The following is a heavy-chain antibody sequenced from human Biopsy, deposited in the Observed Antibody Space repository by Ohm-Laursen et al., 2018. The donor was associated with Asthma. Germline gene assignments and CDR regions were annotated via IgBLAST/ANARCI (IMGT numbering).Heavy chain of an antibody. J-gene: IGHJ4*02. CDR1: GFSFSHHS. Sequence: SLRLSCSASGFSFSHHSMNWVRQAPGKGLEWVSCISGNSQYIYFADSVKVRFTISRDNAKNSLYLHMNDLSADDSGVYYCATDSSGWFWGPGTVVAVSS. CDR3: ATDSSGWF. V-gene: IGHV3-21*01. CDR2: ISGNSQYI. D-gene: IGHD6-19*01.